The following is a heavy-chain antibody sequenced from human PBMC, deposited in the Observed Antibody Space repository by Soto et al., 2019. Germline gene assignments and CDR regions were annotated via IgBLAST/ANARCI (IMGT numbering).Heavy chain of an antibody. Sequence: HPGGSLRLSCAASGFTFSSYAMSWVRQAPGKGLEWVSAISGSGGSTYYADSVKGRFTISRDNSKNTLYLQMNSLRDEDTAVYYCAKVDGRMWPQRSWFDPWGQGTLVTVSS. J-gene: IGHJ5*02. CDR1: GFTFSSYA. V-gene: IGHV3-23*01. D-gene: IGHD2-21*01. CDR2: ISGSGGST. CDR3: AKVDGRMWPQRSWFDP.